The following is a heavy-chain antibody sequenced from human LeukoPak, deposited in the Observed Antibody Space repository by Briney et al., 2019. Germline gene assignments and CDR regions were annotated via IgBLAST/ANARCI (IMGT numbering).Heavy chain of an antibody. V-gene: IGHV4-39*07. Sequence: SETLSLTCTVSGGSISSSSYYWGWVRQPPGKGLEWIGSIYYSGSTYYNPSLKSRVTISVDTSKNQFSLQLKSVTPEDTAVYYCARVGSWTEEPDTGFDYWGQGTLVTVSS. CDR2: IYYSGST. J-gene: IGHJ4*02. CDR1: GGSISSSSYY. D-gene: IGHD1-14*01. CDR3: ARVGSWTEEPDTGFDY.